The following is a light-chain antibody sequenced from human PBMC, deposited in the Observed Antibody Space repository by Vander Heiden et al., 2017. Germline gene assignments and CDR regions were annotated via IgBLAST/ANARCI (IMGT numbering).Light chain of an antibody. CDR3: QQYSSSPVT. CDR1: EIISSW. J-gene: IGKJ4*01. CDR2: KAT. V-gene: IGKV1-5*03. Sequence: DIQMTQSPSTLSASVGDRVTITCRASEIISSWLAWYQQKPGKAPKLLIYKATALESGVPSRFSGSGSGTQYTLTISSLQPDDCVIYYCQQYSSSPVTFGGGTKVEIK.